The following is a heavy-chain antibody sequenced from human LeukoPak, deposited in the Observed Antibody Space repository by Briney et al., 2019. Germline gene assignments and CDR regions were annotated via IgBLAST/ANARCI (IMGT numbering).Heavy chain of an antibody. Sequence: SETLSLTCTVSGGSISSSSYYWGWIRQPPGKGLEWIGSIYYSGSTYYNPSLTSGVTISVDTSKNQFSLKLSSVTAADTAVYYCGRLGGYSHPDYWGRGTLVTVSS. D-gene: IGHD3-10*01. CDR2: IYYSGST. CDR1: GGSISSSSYY. CDR3: GRLGGYSHPDY. V-gene: IGHV4-39*01. J-gene: IGHJ4*02.